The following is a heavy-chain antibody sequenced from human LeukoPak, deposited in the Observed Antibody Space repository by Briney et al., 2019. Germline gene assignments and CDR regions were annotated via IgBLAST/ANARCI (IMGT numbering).Heavy chain of an antibody. CDR2: VDHTGST. D-gene: IGHD1-1*01. CDR1: DDAITMYY. Sequence: SETLSLTCSVSDDAITMYYWTWIRQPPGKGLEWIGYVDHTGSTNFNPSLNGRVSISRDTTTNLFSLRLRSVTAANTAVYFCARGRVSSSTWYSTYYYYFYMDVWGKGTTVTVSS. V-gene: IGHV4-59*01. J-gene: IGHJ6*03. CDR3: ARGRVSSSTWYSTYYYYFYMDV.